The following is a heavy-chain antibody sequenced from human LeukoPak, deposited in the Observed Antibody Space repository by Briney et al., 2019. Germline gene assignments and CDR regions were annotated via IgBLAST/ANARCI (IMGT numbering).Heavy chain of an antibody. CDR2: IIPILDIT. D-gene: IGHD6-13*01. CDR1: GYTFSSYH. J-gene: IGHJ4*02. CDR3: ARDAPEERKQYLGDDY. V-gene: IGHV1-69*04. Sequence: ASVKVSCKASGYTFSSYHVSWVRQAPGLGLEWVGRIIPILDITDYAQEFQGRVTITADRSTSTSYMELSSLRSEDTAIYYCARDAPEERKQYLGDDYWGQGTLVTVSS.